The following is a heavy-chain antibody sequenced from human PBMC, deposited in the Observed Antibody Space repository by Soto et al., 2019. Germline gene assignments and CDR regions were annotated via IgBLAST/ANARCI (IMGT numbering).Heavy chain of an antibody. D-gene: IGHD2-2*01. V-gene: IGHV3-23*01. CDR1: GFSFRNYA. CDR2: ITSSGAGT. CDR3: ARGSFHCSSLTFLSYWYFDL. J-gene: IGHJ2*01. Sequence: EVQLLESGGGLVQPGGSLRLSCAASGFSFRNYAMIWVRQVPGKGLEWVSLITSSGAGTYYADSVKGRFTISRDNSKNTVDLLLSGLRAQDSAIYYCARGSFHCSSLTFLSYWYFDLCGRGSLVTVSS.